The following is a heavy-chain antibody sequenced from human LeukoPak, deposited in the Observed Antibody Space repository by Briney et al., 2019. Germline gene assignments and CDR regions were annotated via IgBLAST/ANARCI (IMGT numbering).Heavy chain of an antibody. Sequence: GGSLRLSCAASGFTVSSNYMSWVRQAPGKGLEWVSVIYSGGSTYYADSVKGRFTISRDNSKNTLYLQMKSLRAEDTAVYYCARIVGHYYGSGSYYKADDAFDIWGQGTMVTVSS. CDR1: GFTVSSNY. J-gene: IGHJ3*02. D-gene: IGHD3-10*01. V-gene: IGHV3-66*01. CDR3: ARIVGHYYGSGSYYKADDAFDI. CDR2: IYSGGST.